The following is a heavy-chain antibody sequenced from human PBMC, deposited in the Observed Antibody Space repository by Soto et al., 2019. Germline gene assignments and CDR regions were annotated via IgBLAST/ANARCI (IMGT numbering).Heavy chain of an antibody. D-gene: IGHD3-3*01. V-gene: IGHV2-5*01. CDR3: XXXXXXXXWSGYPPLNH. J-gene: IGHJ5*02. CDR1: GFSLSTSGVG. CDR2: IYWHDDK. Sequence: QITLKESGPTLVKPTQTLTLTCTFSGFSLSTSGVGVGWIRQPPGRALEWLALIYWHDDKRYSPSLKSRLTITXDTSKNQVVXXXXXXXXXXXXXXXXXXXXXXXXWSGYPPLNHWGQGTLVTVSS.